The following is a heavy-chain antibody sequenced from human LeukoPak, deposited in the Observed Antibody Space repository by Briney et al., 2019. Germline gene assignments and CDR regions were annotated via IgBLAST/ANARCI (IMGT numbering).Heavy chain of an antibody. CDR1: GFTFNNYW. Sequence: PGGSLRLSCTASGFTFNNYWMHWVRQVPGEGLVWVSRINSDGSRTNYVDSAKGRFTISRDNAKNTLFLQMSSLRAEDTAVYYRARGNFYSGSGSSPLDYWGQGTLVTVSS. J-gene: IGHJ4*02. CDR3: ARGNFYSGSGSSPLDY. CDR2: INSDGSRT. D-gene: IGHD3-10*01. V-gene: IGHV3-74*01.